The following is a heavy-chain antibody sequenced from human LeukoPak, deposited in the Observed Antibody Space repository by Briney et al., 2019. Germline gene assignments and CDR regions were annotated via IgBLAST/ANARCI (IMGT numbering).Heavy chain of an antibody. Sequence: GGSLRLSCTAYGFTFGDFAMSWFRQAPGKGLEWVGFIRSEAYGGTTEYAASVKGRFTISRDDSKSIAYLQMNSLNTEDTAVYYCSRLRFSGYPDYWGQGTLVTVSS. J-gene: IGHJ4*02. CDR3: SRLRFSGYPDY. V-gene: IGHV3-49*03. CDR2: IRSEAYGGTT. CDR1: GFTFGDFA. D-gene: IGHD3-22*01.